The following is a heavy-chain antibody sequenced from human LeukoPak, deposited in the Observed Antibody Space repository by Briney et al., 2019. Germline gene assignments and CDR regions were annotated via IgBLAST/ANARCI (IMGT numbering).Heavy chain of an antibody. V-gene: IGHV4-39*01. J-gene: IGHJ4*02. CDR2: IYYSGNT. D-gene: IGHD1-26*01. Sequence: SETLSLTCTVSGGSISRTNSYWGWFRQPPGTGLEWIGAIYYSGNTYYNPSLKSRVTISVDTSKNQFSLKLSSVTAADTAVYYCARLLGGSYFPYFDYWGQGTLVTVSS. CDR3: ARLLGGSYFPYFDY. CDR1: GGSISRTNSY.